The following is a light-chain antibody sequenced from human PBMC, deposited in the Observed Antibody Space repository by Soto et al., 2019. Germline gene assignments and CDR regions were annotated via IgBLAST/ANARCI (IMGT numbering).Light chain of an antibody. J-gene: IGKJ2*01. CDR3: QQYDNLLGYT. CDR1: QDIRNY. V-gene: IGKV1-33*01. Sequence: DIQMTQSPSSLSASVGDRVSITCQASQDIRNYLNWYQQKPGKAPKLLIYDASNLQTGVPPRFSGSGSGTDFTFTISSLQPEDIATYYCQQYDNLLGYTFGQGTKLEIK. CDR2: DAS.